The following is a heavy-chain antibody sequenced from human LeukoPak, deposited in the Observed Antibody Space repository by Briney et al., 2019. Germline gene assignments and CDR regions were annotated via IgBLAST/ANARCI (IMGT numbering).Heavy chain of an antibody. V-gene: IGHV3-21*01. CDR1: GFTFSRHG. CDR2: ISGRSTYI. D-gene: IGHD3-10*01. Sequence: SGGSLRLSCVASGFTFSRHGMNWVRQAPGKGLEWVSSISGRSTYIYYADSVKGRFTISRDNAKNSLYLQMNSLRAEDTAVYYCARGAYSGSGTYYPEDYWGQGTLVTVSS. CDR3: ARGAYSGSGTYYPEDY. J-gene: IGHJ4*02.